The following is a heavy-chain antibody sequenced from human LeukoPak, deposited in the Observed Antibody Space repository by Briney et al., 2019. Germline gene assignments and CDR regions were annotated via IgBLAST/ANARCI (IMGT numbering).Heavy chain of an antibody. D-gene: IGHD1-26*01. V-gene: IGHV3-7*01. Sequence: GGSLRLSCAASGFPFSNYWMSWVRQAPGKGLEWVANIKEDGSEKNYVDSVKGRFTISSDNAKNSVYLQMDSLRAEDTAVYHCAHSGSYFDYLGQGTLVTVSS. CDR3: AHSGSYFDY. CDR1: GFPFSNYW. J-gene: IGHJ4*02. CDR2: IKEDGSEK.